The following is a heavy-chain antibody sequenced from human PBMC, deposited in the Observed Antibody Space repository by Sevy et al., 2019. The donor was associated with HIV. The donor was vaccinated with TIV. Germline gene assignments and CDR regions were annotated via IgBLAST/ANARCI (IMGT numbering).Heavy chain of an antibody. Sequence: GGSLRLSCAASGFTFSSYAMHWVRQAPGKGLEWVAVISYDGSNKYYADSVKGRFTISRDNSKNTLYLQMNSLRAEDTAVYYCVGGGSWGGWFDPWGQGTLVTVSS. J-gene: IGHJ5*02. CDR1: GFTFSSYA. CDR2: ISYDGSNK. D-gene: IGHD2-15*01. V-gene: IGHV3-30*04. CDR3: VGGGSWGGWFDP.